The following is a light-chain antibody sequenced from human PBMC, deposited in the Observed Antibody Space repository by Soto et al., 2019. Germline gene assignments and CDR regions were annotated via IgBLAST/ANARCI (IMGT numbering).Light chain of an antibody. CDR1: SSNIGNNA. J-gene: IGLJ1*01. CDR2: YDD. CDR3: AAWDDSLNGYV. Sequence: QSVLTKPPSVSEAPRERVTISCYGSSSNIGNNAVNWYQQLPGKAPKLLIYYDDLLPSGVSDRFSGSKSGTSASLAISGLQSEDEADYYCAAWDDSLNGYVFGTGTKVTV. V-gene: IGLV1-36*01.